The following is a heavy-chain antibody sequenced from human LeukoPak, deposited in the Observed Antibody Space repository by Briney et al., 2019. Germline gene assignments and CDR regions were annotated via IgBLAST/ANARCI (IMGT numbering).Heavy chain of an antibody. V-gene: IGHV3-30*04. J-gene: IGHJ1*01. CDR1: GFTFSSYA. CDR2: ISYDGSNK. Sequence: GGSLRLSCAASGFTFSSYAMHWVRQAPGKGLEWVAVISYDGSNKYYADSVKGRFTISRDNPKNTLYLQMNSLRAEDTAVYYCARVDFQHWGQGTLVTVSS. CDR3: ARVDFQH.